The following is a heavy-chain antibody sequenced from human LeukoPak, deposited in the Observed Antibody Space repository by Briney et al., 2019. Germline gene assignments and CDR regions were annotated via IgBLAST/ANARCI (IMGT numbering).Heavy chain of an antibody. V-gene: IGHV3-48*04. D-gene: IGHD1-1*01. CDR2: SSTVTGNI. J-gene: IGHJ6*03. CDR1: GFAFISTS. Sequence: GGSLRLSCAASGFAFISTSIHWVRRAPGKGLEWLSYSSTVTGNIYYADSVKGRFAISRDNAKSSLYLQMSSLRAEDTAVYFCATTGNFYDMDVWGKGTTVTVSS. CDR3: ATTGNFYDMDV.